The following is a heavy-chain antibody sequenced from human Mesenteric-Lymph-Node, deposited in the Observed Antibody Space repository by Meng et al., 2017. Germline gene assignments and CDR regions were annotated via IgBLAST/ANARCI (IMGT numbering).Heavy chain of an antibody. CDR2: ISSSGSTI. D-gene: IGHD3-22*01. CDR1: GFTFSSYE. Sequence: GESLKTSCAASGFTFSSYEMNWVRQAPGKGLEWVSYISSSGSTIYYADSVKGRFTISRDNAKNSLYLQMNSLRAEDTAVYYCARMDYSSYYDSSGTIDYWGQGTLVTVSS. CDR3: ARMDYSSYYDSSGTIDY. V-gene: IGHV3-48*03. J-gene: IGHJ4*02.